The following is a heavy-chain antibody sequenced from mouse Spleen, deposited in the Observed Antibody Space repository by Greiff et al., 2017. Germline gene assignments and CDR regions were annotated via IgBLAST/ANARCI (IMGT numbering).Heavy chain of an antibody. CDR3: ARENRYYAMDY. J-gene: IGHJ4*01. Sequence: EVKVVESGGGLVQSGRSLRLSCATSGFTFSDFYMEWVRQAPGKGLEWIAASRNKANDYTTEYSASVKGRFIVSRDTSQSILYLQMNALRAEDTAIYYCARENRYYAMDYWGQGTSVTVSS. CDR1: GFTFSDFY. V-gene: IGHV7-1*01. CDR2: SRNKANDYTT.